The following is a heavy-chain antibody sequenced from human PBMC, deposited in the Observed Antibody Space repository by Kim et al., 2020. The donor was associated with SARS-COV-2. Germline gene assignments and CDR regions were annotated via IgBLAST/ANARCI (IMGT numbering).Heavy chain of an antibody. CDR3: ARVGYYDSSGYRH. CDR2: INHSGST. V-gene: IGHV4-34*01. Sequence: SETLSLTCAVYGGSFSGYYWSWIRQPPGKGLEWIGEINHSGSTNYNPSLKSRVTISVDTSKNQFSLKLSSVTAADTAVYYCARVGYYDSSGYRHWGQGTLVTVSS. CDR1: GGSFSGYY. D-gene: IGHD3-22*01. J-gene: IGHJ4*02.